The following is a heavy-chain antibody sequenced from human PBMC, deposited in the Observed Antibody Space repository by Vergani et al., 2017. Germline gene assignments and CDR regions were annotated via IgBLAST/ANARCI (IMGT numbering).Heavy chain of an antibody. J-gene: IGHJ4*02. CDR2: IWYDGSNK. CDR1: GFTFSSYG. CDR3: AREGHDYGDYVVFY. V-gene: IGHV3-33*01. D-gene: IGHD4-17*01. Sequence: QVQLVESGGGVVQPGRSLRLSCAASGFTFSSYGMHWVRQAPGKGLEWVAVIWYDGSNKYYADSVKGRFTCSRDNSKNTLYLQMNSLRAEDTAVYYCAREGHDYGDYVVFYWGQGTLVTVSS.